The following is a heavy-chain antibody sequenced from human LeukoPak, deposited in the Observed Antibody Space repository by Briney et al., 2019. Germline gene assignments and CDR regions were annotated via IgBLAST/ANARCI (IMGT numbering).Heavy chain of an antibody. V-gene: IGHV1-18*01. Sequence: GASVKVFCKASGYTFTSYGISWVRQAPGQGLEWMGWISAYNGNTNYAQKLQGRVTMTTDTSTSTAYMELRSLRSDDTAVYYCARGNSGWSSLVPIDYWGQGTLVTVSS. J-gene: IGHJ4*02. CDR1: GYTFTSYG. CDR3: ARGNSGWSSLVPIDY. D-gene: IGHD6-19*01. CDR2: ISAYNGNT.